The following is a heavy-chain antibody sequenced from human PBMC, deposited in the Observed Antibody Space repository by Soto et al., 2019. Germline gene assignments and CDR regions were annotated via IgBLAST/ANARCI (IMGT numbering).Heavy chain of an antibody. CDR2: IYHSGST. CDR1: GGSISSGGYS. J-gene: IGHJ4*02. V-gene: IGHV4-30-2*01. Sequence: QLQLQESGSGLVKPSQTLSLTCAVSGGSISSGGYSWSWIRQPPGKGLEWIGYIYHSGSTYYNPSLKSRVTISVDRSKNQFSLKLSSVTAADTAVYYCARRVTIFGVVIITYFDYWGQGTLVTVSS. CDR3: ARRVTIFGVVIITYFDY. D-gene: IGHD3-3*01.